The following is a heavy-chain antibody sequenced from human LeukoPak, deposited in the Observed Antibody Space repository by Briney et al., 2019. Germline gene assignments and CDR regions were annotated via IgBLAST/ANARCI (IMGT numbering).Heavy chain of an antibody. J-gene: IGHJ4*02. CDR3: ARDSSYYFSAGGGAIDN. CDR1: GGSISSGDYY. Sequence: PSETLSLTCTVSGGSISSGDYYWSWIRQPPGTGLEWIGYIYYSGSTYYNPSLKSRLTISADTSKNQFSLRLSSVTAADTAVYYCARDSSYYFSAGGGAIDNWGQGILVTVSS. CDR2: IYYSGST. D-gene: IGHD1-26*01. V-gene: IGHV4-30-4*01.